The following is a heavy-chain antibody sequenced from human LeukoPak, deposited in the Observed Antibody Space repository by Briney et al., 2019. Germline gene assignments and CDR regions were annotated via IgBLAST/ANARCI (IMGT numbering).Heavy chain of an antibody. Sequence: SETLSLTCTVSGGSISSYYWSWIRQPPGKGLEWIGYIYTSGSTNYNPSLKSRVTIPVDTSKNQFSLKLSSVTAADTAVYYCARYYYDSSGYFDYWGQGTLGTVSS. V-gene: IGHV4-4*09. CDR2: IYTSGST. CDR1: GGSISSYY. CDR3: ARYYYDSSGYFDY. D-gene: IGHD3-22*01. J-gene: IGHJ4*02.